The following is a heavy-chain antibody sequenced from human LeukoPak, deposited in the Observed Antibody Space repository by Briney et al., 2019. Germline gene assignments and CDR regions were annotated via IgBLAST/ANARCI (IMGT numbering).Heavy chain of an antibody. D-gene: IGHD4-17*01. J-gene: IGHJ4*02. CDR1: DTSFSGYY. Sequence: SETLSLTCAVYDTSFSGYYWSWIRQPPGKGLEWIGEMHHSGSTNYNPSLKSRVTISVDTSKNQFSLKLSSVTAADTAVYYCARGVFPPRGAVTTFLDYWGQGTLVTVSS. CDR2: MHHSGST. V-gene: IGHV4-34*01. CDR3: ARGVFPPRGAVTTFLDY.